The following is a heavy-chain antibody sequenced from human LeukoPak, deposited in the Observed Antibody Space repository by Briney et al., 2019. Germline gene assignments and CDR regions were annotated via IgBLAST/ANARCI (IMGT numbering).Heavy chain of an antibody. CDR1: GFTFSSYG. J-gene: IGHJ3*02. V-gene: IGHV3-30*02. D-gene: IGHD3-22*01. CDR2: IRYDGSNK. Sequence: PGGSLRLSCAASGFTFSSYGMHWVRQAPGKGLEWVAFIRYDGSNKYYADSVKGRFTISRDNSKNTLYLQMNSLRAEDTAVYYCAKPQTGDYYDSSGSNDAFDIWGQGTMVTVPS. CDR3: AKPQTGDYYDSSGSNDAFDI.